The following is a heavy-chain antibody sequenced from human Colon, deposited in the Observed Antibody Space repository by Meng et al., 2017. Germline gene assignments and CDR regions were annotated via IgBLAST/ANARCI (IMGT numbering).Heavy chain of an antibody. J-gene: IGHJ6*02. CDR3: ASSNSYYYYGMDV. CDR2: IPHRGSS. D-gene: IGHD4-11*01. Sequence: QVQLRESGPALVKPSETLSLTCAVSGDSITNHNWWAWVRQPPGKGLEWIGEIPHRGSSAYNPSLKSRVTVSIDTSKSQFSLKLTSVTAADTAVYYCASSNSYYYYGMDVWGQGTTVTVSS. CDR1: GDSITNHNW. V-gene: IGHV4-4*02.